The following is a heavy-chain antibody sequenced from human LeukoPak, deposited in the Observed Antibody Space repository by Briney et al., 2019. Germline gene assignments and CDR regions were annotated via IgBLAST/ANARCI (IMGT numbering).Heavy chain of an antibody. Sequence: LGGSLRLSCTASGFTFSSYGMNWVRQAPGKGLEWVSGITGRGENIYYAGSVKGRFTISRDNAKNSLYLQMNSLRAEDTAVYYCASSTPMVYFDYWGQGTLVTVSS. CDR1: GFTFSSYG. CDR2: ITGRGENI. D-gene: IGHD3-10*01. CDR3: ASSTPMVYFDY. J-gene: IGHJ4*02. V-gene: IGHV3-23*01.